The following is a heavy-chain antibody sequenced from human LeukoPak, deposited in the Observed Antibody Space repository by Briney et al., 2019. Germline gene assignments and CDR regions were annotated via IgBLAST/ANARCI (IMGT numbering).Heavy chain of an antibody. Sequence: SVKVPCKASGGTFSSYAISWVRQAPGQGLEWMGRIIPIFGIANYAQKFQGRVTITADKSTSTAYMELSSLRSEDTAVYYCARERMAWISPTRDHYYYYGMDVWGQGTTVTVSS. V-gene: IGHV1-69*04. D-gene: IGHD5-12*01. CDR1: GGTFSSYA. CDR2: IIPIFGIA. J-gene: IGHJ6*02. CDR3: ARERMAWISPTRDHYYYYGMDV.